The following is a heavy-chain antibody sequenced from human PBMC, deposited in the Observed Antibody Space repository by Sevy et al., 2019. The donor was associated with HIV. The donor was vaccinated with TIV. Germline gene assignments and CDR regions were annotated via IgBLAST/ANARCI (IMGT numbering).Heavy chain of an antibody. D-gene: IGHD3-22*01. Sequence: GGSLRLSCAASGFTFSSYGMHWVRQAPGKGLEWVAVISYDGSNKYYADSVKGRFTISRDSSKNTLYLQMNSLRAEDTAVYYCAKARVTMIVVAWGQGTLVTVSS. V-gene: IGHV3-30*18. J-gene: IGHJ5*02. CDR2: ISYDGSNK. CDR1: GFTFSSYG. CDR3: AKARVTMIVVA.